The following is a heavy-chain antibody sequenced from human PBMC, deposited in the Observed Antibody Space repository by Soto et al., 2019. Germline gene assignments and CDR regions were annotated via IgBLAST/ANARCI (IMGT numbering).Heavy chain of an antibody. CDR2: IIPILGIA. D-gene: IGHD3-9*01. J-gene: IGHJ6*03. Sequence: QVQLVQSGAEVKKPGSSVKVSCKASGGTFSSYTISWVRQAPGQVLEWMGRIIPILGIANYAQKFQGRVTITADKSTSTAYMELSSLRSEDTAVYYCARGLVQYYMDVWGKGTTVTVSS. V-gene: IGHV1-69*02. CDR1: GGTFSSYT. CDR3: ARGLVQYYMDV.